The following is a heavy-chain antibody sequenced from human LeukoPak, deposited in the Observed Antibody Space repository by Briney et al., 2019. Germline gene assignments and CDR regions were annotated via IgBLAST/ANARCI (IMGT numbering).Heavy chain of an antibody. Sequence: SETLSLTCTVSGGSISSYYWSWIRQPPGKGLEWIGYIYYSGSTNYNPSLKSRVTISVDRSKNQFSLKLSSVTAADTAVYYCARGASSSGATDYWGQGTLVTVSS. CDR3: ARGASSSGATDY. V-gene: IGHV4-59*12. D-gene: IGHD6-13*01. CDR1: GGSISSYY. CDR2: IYYSGST. J-gene: IGHJ4*02.